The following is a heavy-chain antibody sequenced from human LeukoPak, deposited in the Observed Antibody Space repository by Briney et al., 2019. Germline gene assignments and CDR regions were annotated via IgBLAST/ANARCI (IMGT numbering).Heavy chain of an antibody. V-gene: IGHV4-61*02. CDR3: ARGSSYDYVWGSYRYGVFDY. CDR2: IYTSGST. J-gene: IGHJ4*02. CDR1: GGSISSGSYY. Sequence: PSETLSLTCTVSGGSISSGSYYWSWIRQPAGKGLEWIGRIYTSGSTNYNPSLKSRVTISVDTSKNQFSLKLSSVTAADTAVYYCARGSSYDYVWGSYRYGVFDYWGQGTLVTVSS. D-gene: IGHD3-16*02.